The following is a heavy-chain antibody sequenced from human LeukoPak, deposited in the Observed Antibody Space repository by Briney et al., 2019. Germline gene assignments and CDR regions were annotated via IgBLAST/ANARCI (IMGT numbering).Heavy chain of an antibody. D-gene: IGHD2-15*01. V-gene: IGHV1-18*01. CDR3: ARAPLGVERKYCSGGSCYSTPYYFDY. Sequence: ASVKVSCKASGYTFTNYGFNWVRQAPGQGLEWMGWISAYNGHTISAQKLQGRVTMTTDTSTSTAYMELSSLRSEDTAVYYCARAPLGVERKYCSGGSCYSTPYYFDYWGQGTLVTVSS. J-gene: IGHJ4*02. CDR1: GYTFTNYG. CDR2: ISAYNGHT.